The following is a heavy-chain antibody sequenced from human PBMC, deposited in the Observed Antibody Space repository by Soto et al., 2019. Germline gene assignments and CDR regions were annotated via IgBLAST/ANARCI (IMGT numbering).Heavy chain of an antibody. V-gene: IGHV1-69*01. CDR3: GEMICSGGSCYSGWFDP. D-gene: IGHD2-15*01. CDR1: GGTFSSFT. Sequence: QVQLVQSGAEVKKPGSSVKVSCKASGGTFSSFTISWVRQAPGQGLEWMGGFIRVSGPAHYAQQLQGRVTLTEDESYNTTYMELSSLRSADTAVYYCGEMICSGGSCYSGWFDPWGQGTLV. J-gene: IGHJ5*02. CDR2: FIRVSGPA.